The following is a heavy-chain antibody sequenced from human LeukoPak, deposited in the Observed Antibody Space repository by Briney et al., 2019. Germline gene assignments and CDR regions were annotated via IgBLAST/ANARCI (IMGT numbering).Heavy chain of an antibody. V-gene: IGHV4-34*01. CDR1: GGSFSGYY. CDR2: INHSGST. Sequence: SETLSLTCAVYGGSFSGYYWSWIRQPPGKGLEWIGEINHSGSTNYSPSLKSRVTISVDTSKNQFSLKLSSVTAADTAVYYCARARGVVIIPSVYYYYGMDVWGQGTTVTVSS. D-gene: IGHD3-3*01. CDR3: ARARGVVIIPSVYYYYGMDV. J-gene: IGHJ6*02.